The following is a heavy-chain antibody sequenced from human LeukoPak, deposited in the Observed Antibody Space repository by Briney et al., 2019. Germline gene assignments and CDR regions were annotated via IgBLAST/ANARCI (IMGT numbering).Heavy chain of an antibody. CDR3: ARLGYGSSWYHWFDP. J-gene: IGHJ5*02. Sequence: GGSLRLSCAASGFTVSSNYMSWVRQAPGKGLEWVSVIYSGGSTYYADSVKGRFTISRDNSKNTLYLQMNSRRAEDTAVYYCARLGYGSSWYHWFDPWGQGTLVTVSS. CDR2: IYSGGST. V-gene: IGHV3-53*01. CDR1: GFTVSSNY. D-gene: IGHD6-13*01.